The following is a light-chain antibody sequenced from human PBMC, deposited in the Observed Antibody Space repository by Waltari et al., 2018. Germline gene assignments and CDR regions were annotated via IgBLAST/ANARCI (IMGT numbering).Light chain of an antibody. J-gene: IGKJ1*01. V-gene: IGKV3-15*01. Sequence: EIVITQSPATLSVSPGERATLSCRASQSISNNLGWYQQNPGRAPRPLLYGASTRATGIPARFSGSGSGTEFTLTINNMQSEDFAVYYCQQYNNWPPWTFGQGTKVEIK. CDR1: QSISNN. CDR2: GAS. CDR3: QQYNNWPPWT.